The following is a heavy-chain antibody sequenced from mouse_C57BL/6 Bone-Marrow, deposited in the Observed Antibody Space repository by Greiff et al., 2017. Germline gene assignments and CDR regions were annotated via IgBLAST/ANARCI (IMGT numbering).Heavy chain of an antibody. CDR1: GYTFTSYW. V-gene: IGHV1-69*01. CDR2: IDPSDSYT. D-gene: IGHD1-1*01. J-gene: IGHJ2*01. CDR3: ARDYGSSYDYFGY. Sequence: QVQLQQPGAELVMPGASVKLSCKASGYTFTSYWMHWVKQRPGQGLEWIGEIDPSDSYTNYNQKFKGKSTLTVDKSSSTAYMQLSSLTSEDSAVYYCARDYGSSYDYFGYWGQGTTLTVSS.